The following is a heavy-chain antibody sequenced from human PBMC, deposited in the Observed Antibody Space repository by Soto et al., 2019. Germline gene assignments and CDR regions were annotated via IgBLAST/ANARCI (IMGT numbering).Heavy chain of an antibody. Sequence: GGSVKVACKASGGTFIIYAISWVRQAPGQGLEWMGGIIPIFGTANYAQKFQGRVTITADESTSTAYMELSSLRSEDTAVYYCARDYYDREQSYSFDYWGQGTLVTSPQ. V-gene: IGHV1-69*13. CDR2: IIPIFGTA. CDR1: GGTFIIYA. J-gene: IGHJ4*02. CDR3: ARDYYDREQSYSFDY. D-gene: IGHD3-22*01.